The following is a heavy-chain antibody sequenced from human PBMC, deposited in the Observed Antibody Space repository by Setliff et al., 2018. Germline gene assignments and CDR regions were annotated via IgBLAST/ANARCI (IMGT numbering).Heavy chain of an antibody. D-gene: IGHD2-21*02. CDR3: GRDDTGSGDKFDY. Sequence: LRLSCAASGFTFSDYYMNWIRQAPGKGLEWLSYISRGGSTIYYADSVKGRFIISRDNAKNSLFLETDSLRGEDTGVYYCGRDDTGSGDKFDYWSQGTLVTVSS. V-gene: IGHV3-11*04. CDR1: GFTFSDYY. CDR2: ISRGGSTI. J-gene: IGHJ4*02.